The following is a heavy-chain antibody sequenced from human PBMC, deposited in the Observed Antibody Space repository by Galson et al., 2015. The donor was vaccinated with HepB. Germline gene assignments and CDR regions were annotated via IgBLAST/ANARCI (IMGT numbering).Heavy chain of an antibody. CDR1: GFTFGRYW. V-gene: IGHV3-74*01. CDR2: IKRDGSST. CDR3: ARVLTEYCGGDCSPVGGDYYYDDGMDG. Sequence: SLRLSCAASGFTFGRYWMHWVRQAPGKGPVWVSRIKRDGSSTNYADSVKGRFTISRNNAKNTLYLQMKSLRAEDTAVYYCARVLTEYCGGDCSPVGGDYYYDDGMDGWGQGSTVTVSS. J-gene: IGHJ6*02. D-gene: IGHD2-21*02.